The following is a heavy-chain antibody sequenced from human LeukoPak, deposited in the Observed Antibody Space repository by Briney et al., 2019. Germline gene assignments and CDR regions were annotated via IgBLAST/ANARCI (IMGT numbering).Heavy chain of an antibody. CDR1: GYTFTSYE. J-gene: IGHJ1*01. CDR2: MNPNSDNT. V-gene: IGHV1-8*01. Sequence: ASVRVSCKASGYTFTSYEINWVRQATGQGLEWMGWMNPNSDNTGYAQKFQGRVTVTRDTSISTAYMELSRVICDDAGVLFCARGVDDYCFLFPGPPGIGGGGTLVRLL. CDR3: ARGVDDYCFLFPGPPGI. D-gene: IGHD3/OR15-3a*01.